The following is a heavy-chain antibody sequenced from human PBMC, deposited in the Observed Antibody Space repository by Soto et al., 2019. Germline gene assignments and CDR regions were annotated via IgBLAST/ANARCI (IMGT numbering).Heavy chain of an antibody. CDR3: ARGMVYDTADIIRYYYYVMDV. V-gene: IGHV3-21*01. Sequence: DGSLILSCAASGFTFSSYSMNWVRQAPGKGLEWVSSISSSSSYIYYADSVKGRFTISRDNAKNSLYLQMNSLRAEDTAVYYCARGMVYDTADIIRYYYYVMDVWGRGTTVTVSS. D-gene: IGHD2-8*01. CDR2: ISSSSSYI. CDR1: GFTFSSYS. J-gene: IGHJ6*02.